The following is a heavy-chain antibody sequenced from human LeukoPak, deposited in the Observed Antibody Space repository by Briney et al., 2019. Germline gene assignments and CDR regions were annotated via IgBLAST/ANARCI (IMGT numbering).Heavy chain of an antibody. V-gene: IGHV3-43*01. CDR2: IGWDGTNI. D-gene: IGHD3-3*01. J-gene: IGHJ6*02. CDR3: TKDMEWSMDV. Sequence: GGSLRLSCAASGFTFDRHTMHWVRQPPGKGPEWVSLIGWDGTNIDYADSVKGRFTISRDNSKNFVYLQMHSLRTEDTALYYCTKDMEWSMDVWGRGTTVIVSS. CDR1: GFTFDRHT.